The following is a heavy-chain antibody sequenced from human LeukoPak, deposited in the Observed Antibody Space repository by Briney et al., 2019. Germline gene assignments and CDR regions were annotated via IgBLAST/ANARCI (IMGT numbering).Heavy chain of an antibody. V-gene: IGHV3-30*04. J-gene: IGHJ4*02. CDR1: GFTFSSYA. D-gene: IGHD1-26*01. Sequence: GRSLRLSCAASGFTFSSYAMHWVRQAPGKGLEWVAVISHDGSNKYYADSVKGRFTISRDNSKNTLYLQMNSLRAEDTAVYYCARSIVGATLVDYWGQGTLVTVSS. CDR3: ARSIVGATLVDY. CDR2: ISHDGSNK.